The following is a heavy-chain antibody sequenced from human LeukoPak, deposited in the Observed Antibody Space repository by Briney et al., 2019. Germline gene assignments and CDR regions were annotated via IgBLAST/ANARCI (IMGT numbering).Heavy chain of an antibody. CDR2: INPNSGGT. CDR1: AYTITGYY. D-gene: IGHD3-10*01. Sequence: GASVKVSCKASAYTITGYYMHWVRQAPGQGLEWMGWINPNSGGTNYAQKFQGRVTMTRDTSISTAYMELSRLRSDDTAVYYCARLLGVRGVKAHDYWGQGTLVTVSS. V-gene: IGHV1-2*02. CDR3: ARLLGVRGVKAHDY. J-gene: IGHJ4*02.